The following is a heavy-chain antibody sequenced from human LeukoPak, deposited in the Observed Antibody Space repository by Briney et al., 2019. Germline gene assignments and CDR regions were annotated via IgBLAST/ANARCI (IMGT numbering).Heavy chain of an antibody. J-gene: IGHJ4*02. Sequence: GESLKISFKGSGYSFTSYWIGWVRQMPGKGLEWMGIIYPGDSDTRYSPSFQGQVTISADKSISTAYLQWSSLKASDTAMYYCARFLYSSGWYSYYFDYWGQGTLVTVSS. V-gene: IGHV5-51*01. CDR2: IYPGDSDT. CDR1: GYSFTSYW. D-gene: IGHD6-19*01. CDR3: ARFLYSSGWYSYYFDY.